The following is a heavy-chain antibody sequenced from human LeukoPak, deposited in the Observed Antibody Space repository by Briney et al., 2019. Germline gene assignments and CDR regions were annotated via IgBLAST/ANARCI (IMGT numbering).Heavy chain of an antibody. CDR2: INPDGGNT. Sequence: ASVKVSCKASGYTFITYYMHWVRQAPGQGLEWVGQINPDGGNTRYAQRFHGRVILSTDMSTSTVYMEVSSLRSDDTAVYYCAIVDYYYYGMDVWGQGTTVTVSS. CDR3: AIVDYYYYGMDV. CDR1: GYTFITYY. J-gene: IGHJ6*02. V-gene: IGHV1-46*01.